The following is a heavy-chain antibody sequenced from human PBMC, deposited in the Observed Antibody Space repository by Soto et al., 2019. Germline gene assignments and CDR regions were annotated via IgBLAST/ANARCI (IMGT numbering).Heavy chain of an antibody. CDR2: IYYSGST. D-gene: IGHD1-26*01. Sequence: PSETLSLTCTVSGGSVSSYYWSWIRQPPGKGLEWIGYIYYSGSTNYNPSLKSRVTISVDTSKNHFSLKLSSVTAADTAVYYCARGGSGSYYGELDYWGQGTLVTVSS. CDR1: GGSVSSYY. J-gene: IGHJ4*02. V-gene: IGHV4-59*02. CDR3: ARGGSGSYYGELDY.